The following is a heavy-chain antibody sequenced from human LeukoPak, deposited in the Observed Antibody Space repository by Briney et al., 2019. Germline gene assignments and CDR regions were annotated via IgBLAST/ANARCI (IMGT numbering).Heavy chain of an antibody. CDR3: GGVGYCANGVCPNYDY. V-gene: IGHV3-74*01. CDR1: GFTFSKYW. J-gene: IGHJ4*02. CDR2: INSDGSST. Sequence: PGGSLRLSCAASGFTFSKYWMHWVRQAPGKGLVWVSHINSDGSSTSYADSVKGRFTIPRDNAKNTLYLQMNSLRVEDTAVYYCGGVGYCANGVCPNYDYWGQGTLVTVSS. D-gene: IGHD2-8*01.